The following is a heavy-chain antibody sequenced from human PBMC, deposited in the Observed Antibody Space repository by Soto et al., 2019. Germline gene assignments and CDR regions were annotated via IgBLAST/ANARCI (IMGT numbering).Heavy chain of an antibody. CDR3: ARDPGPYSSSWYEGHF. CDR1: GGTFSSYA. J-gene: IGHJ4*02. Sequence: ASVKVSCKASGGTFSSYAISWVRQAPGQGLEWMGGIIPIFGTANYAQKFQGRVTITADESTSTAYMELGSLRSEDTAVYYCARDPGPYSSSWYEGHFWGQGTLVTVSS. CDR2: IIPIFGTA. D-gene: IGHD6-13*01. V-gene: IGHV1-69*13.